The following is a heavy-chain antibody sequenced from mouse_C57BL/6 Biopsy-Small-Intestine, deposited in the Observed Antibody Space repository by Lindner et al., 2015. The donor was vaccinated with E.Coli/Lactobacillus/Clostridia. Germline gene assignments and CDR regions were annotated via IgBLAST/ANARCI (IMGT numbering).Heavy chain of an antibody. J-gene: IGHJ1*01. D-gene: IGHD1-1*01. CDR1: GFNTKDDY. V-gene: IGHV14-4*01. Sequence: VQLQESGAELVRPGASVKLSCTASGFNTKDDYMHWVKQRPEQGLEWIGWIDPENGDTEYASRFKGKATFTADTSSNTAYIQLSSLTTEDSAIYYCARRWGWYFDVWGAGTTVTVSS. CDR3: ARRWGWYFDV. CDR2: IDPENGDT.